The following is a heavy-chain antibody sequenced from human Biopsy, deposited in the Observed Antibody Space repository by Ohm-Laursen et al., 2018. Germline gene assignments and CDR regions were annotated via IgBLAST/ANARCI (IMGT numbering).Heavy chain of an antibody. V-gene: IGHV3-9*01. J-gene: IGHJ2*01. CDR1: GFTFDDYA. D-gene: IGHD3-22*01. CDR3: AKDLASGSGYYWYFDF. CDR2: ISWNSGNI. Sequence: SLRLSCAAFGFTFDDYALHWVRQAPGKGLEWVSGISWNSGNIGYADSVKGRFTISRDNAKNSVYLQMNSLRAEGTAFYYCAKDLASGSGYYWYFDFWGRGTLVTVSS.